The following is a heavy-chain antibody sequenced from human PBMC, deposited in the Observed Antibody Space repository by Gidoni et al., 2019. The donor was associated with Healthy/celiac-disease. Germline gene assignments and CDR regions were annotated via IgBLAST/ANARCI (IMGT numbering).Heavy chain of an antibody. CDR1: TFSSYA. D-gene: IGHD3-16*02. J-gene: IGHJ6*02. CDR2: ISYDGSNK. CDR3: ARDMTPRYDYIWGSYRWGVYYYGMDV. Sequence: TFSSYAMHLVRQAPGKGLEWVAVISYDGSNKYYADSVKGRFTISRDNSKNTLYLQMNSLRAEDTAVYYCARDMTPRYDYIWGSYRWGVYYYGMDVWGQGTTVTVSS. V-gene: IGHV3-30-3*01.